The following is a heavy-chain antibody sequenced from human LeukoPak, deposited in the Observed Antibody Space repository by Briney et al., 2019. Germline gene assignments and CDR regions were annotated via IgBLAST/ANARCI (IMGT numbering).Heavy chain of an antibody. CDR3: ARTAIYYYDSSGYYHNWFDP. V-gene: IGHV4-38-2*01. J-gene: IGHJ5*02. D-gene: IGHD3-22*01. CDR1: GYSISSGYY. CDR2: IYHGGST. Sequence: SETLSLTCAVSGYSISSGYYWGWIRQPPGKVLEWIGSIYHGGSTYYNPSLKSRVTISVDTSKNKFSLKLSSVTAADTAVYYCARTAIYYYDSSGYYHNWFDPWGQGTLVTVSS.